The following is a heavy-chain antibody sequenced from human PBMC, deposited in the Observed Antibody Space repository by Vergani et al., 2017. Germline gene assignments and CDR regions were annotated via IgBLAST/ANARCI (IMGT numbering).Heavy chain of an antibody. J-gene: IGHJ4*02. D-gene: IGHD3-9*01. CDR3: ARGDYDILTGYYSDY. CDR1: GYTLSGYY. CDR2: IIPIFGTA. Sequence: QVQLVQSGAEVKKPGASVKVSCKASGYTLSGYYVHWVRQAPGQGLEWMGRIIPIFGTANYAQKFQGRVTITADESTSTAYMELSSLRSEDTAVYYCARGDYDILTGYYSDYWGQGTLVTVSS. V-gene: IGHV1-69*18.